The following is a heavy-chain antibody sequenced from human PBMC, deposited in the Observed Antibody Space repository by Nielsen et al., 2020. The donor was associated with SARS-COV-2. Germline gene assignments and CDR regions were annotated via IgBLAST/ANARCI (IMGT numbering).Heavy chain of an antibody. D-gene: IGHD6-13*01. CDR1: GYTFTSYA. CDR2: INAGNGNT. CDR3: ARGSSWSNGMDV. J-gene: IGHJ6*02. V-gene: IGHV1-3*01. Sequence: ASVKVSCKASGYTFTSYAMNWVRQAPGQRLEWMGWINAGNGNTKYSQKFQGRVTITRDTSASTAYMELSSLRSEDTAVYYCARGSSWSNGMDVWGQGTTVTVSS.